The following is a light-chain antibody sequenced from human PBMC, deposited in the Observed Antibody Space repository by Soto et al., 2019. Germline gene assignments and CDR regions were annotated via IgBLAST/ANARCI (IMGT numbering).Light chain of an antibody. CDR3: QSYDSSLAGFV. V-gene: IGLV2-11*01. J-gene: IGLJ1*01. CDR2: DVS. CDR1: SSDVGGYSY. Sequence: QTVLTQPRSVYGSPGQSVTISCTGTSSDVGGYSYVSWYQQVPGKAPRLIIYDVSKRPSGVPDRFSGSKSGTSASLAIAGLRAEDEADYYCQSYDSSLAGFVFGTGTKVTVL.